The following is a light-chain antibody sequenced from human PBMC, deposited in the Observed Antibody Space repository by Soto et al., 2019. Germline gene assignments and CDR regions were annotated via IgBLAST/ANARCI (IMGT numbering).Light chain of an antibody. V-gene: IGKV3-20*01. CDR1: RSVSSSY. Sequence: EIVFTQSPGTLSLSPGERATLSCRASRSVSSSYLAWYQQKPGQAPRLLIYGASSRATGIPDRFSGSGSGTDFTLTISRLEPEDFAVYYCQQYGSSPPLTFGPGTKVDIK. CDR3: QQYGSSPPLT. CDR2: GAS. J-gene: IGKJ3*01.